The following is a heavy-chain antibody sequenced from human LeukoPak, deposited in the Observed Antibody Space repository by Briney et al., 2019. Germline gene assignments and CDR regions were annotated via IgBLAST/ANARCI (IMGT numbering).Heavy chain of an antibody. D-gene: IGHD1-26*01. CDR1: GFTFSSYA. CDR2: ISGSGGST. Sequence: GGSLRLSCAASGFTFSSYAMSWVRQAPGKGLEWVSLISGSGGSTNYADSVKGRFTISRDNSKNTLDLQMNSLRAEDTAVYYCAKRSYSHFDYWGQGTLVTASS. CDR3: AKRSYSHFDY. J-gene: IGHJ4*02. V-gene: IGHV3-23*01.